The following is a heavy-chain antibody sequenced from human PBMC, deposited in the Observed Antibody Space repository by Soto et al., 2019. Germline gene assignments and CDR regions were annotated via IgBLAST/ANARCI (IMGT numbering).Heavy chain of an antibody. J-gene: IGHJ4*02. Sequence: QITLKESGPTLVKPTQTLTLTCTFSGFSLSSTRMAVGWIRQPPGKALEWLALIYWDDDKRYSPVLKSRLTSTKDTSKNQVVLTMSNMDPVDTARYYCAHIVVAGLGYYFDYWGQGTLVTVSS. V-gene: IGHV2-5*02. CDR2: IYWDDDK. CDR1: GFSLSSTRMA. D-gene: IGHD6-19*01. CDR3: AHIVVAGLGYYFDY.